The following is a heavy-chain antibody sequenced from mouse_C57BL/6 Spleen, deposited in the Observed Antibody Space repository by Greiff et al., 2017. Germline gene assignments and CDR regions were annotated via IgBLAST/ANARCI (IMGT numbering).Heavy chain of an antibody. CDR2: INPNNGGT. V-gene: IGHV1-22*01. D-gene: IGHD1-1*01. J-gene: IGHJ2*01. CDR1: GYTFTDYN. CDR3: ARDYYGSSYEDYFDY. Sequence: EVQLQQSGPELVKPGASVKMSCKASGYTFTDYNMHWVKQSHGKSLEWIGYINPNNGGTSYNEKFKGKATLTVNTSSSTAYMELRSLTSEDSAVYYCARDYYGSSYEDYFDYWGQGTTLTVSS.